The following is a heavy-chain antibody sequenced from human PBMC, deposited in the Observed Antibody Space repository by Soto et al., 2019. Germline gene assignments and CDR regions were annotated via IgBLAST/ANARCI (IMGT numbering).Heavy chain of an antibody. Sequence: QVQLVQSGAEVKKPGASVKVSCEASGGTFNTYTINWVRQAPGRGLEWGGQIVPMYDSVNYAENFQGRVTITADKSTKTAYMELTSLRSEDTALYFCASWRSYSGSYCFDNWGQGTLVTVSS. D-gene: IGHD1-26*01. CDR3: ASWRSYSGSYCFDN. CDR1: GGTFNTYT. J-gene: IGHJ4*02. CDR2: IVPMYDSV. V-gene: IGHV1-69*06.